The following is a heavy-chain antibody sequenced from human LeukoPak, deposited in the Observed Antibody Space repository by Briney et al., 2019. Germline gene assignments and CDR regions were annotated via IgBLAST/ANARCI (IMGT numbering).Heavy chain of an antibody. CDR3: ARGRVSSSTWYSTYYYYFYMDV. V-gene: IGHV4-59*12. Sequence: SETLSLTCTVSGGSISSCYWSWIRQPPGKGLEWSGYIYYSGSTNYNPSLKSRVTISVDTSKNQFPLKLSSVTAADTAVYFCARGRVSSSTWYSTYYYYFYMDVWGKGTTVTVSS. CDR1: GGSISSCY. J-gene: IGHJ6*03. D-gene: IGHD1-1*01. CDR2: IYYSGST.